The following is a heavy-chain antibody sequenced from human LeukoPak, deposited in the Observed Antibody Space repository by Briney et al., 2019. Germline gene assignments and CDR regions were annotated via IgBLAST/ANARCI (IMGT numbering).Heavy chain of an antibody. CDR2: IYYSGST. J-gene: IGHJ4*02. CDR3: SRWVATPRGYFDY. V-gene: IGHV4-39*01. D-gene: IGHD5-12*01. Sequence: SETLSLTCTVSGGSISSGDYYWGWIRQPPGKGLEWIGNIYYSGSTYYNPSLKSRVTISVDTSKSQFSLNLISVTAADTAVYYCSRWVATPRGYFDYWGQGTLVTVSS. CDR1: GGSISSGDYY.